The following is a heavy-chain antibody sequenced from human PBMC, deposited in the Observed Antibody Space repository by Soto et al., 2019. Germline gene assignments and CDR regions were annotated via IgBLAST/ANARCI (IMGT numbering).Heavy chain of an antibody. CDR1: GFTFTRYS. J-gene: IGHJ4*02. CDR2: ISSTTNYI. CDR3: ARESEDLTSKFDY. V-gene: IGHV3-21*06. Sequence: GGSLRLSCAASGFTFTRYSMNWVRQAPGEGLEWVSSISSTTNYIYYGDSMKGRFTISRDNAKNSPYLEMNSLRAEDTAVYYCARESEDLTSKFDYWGQGTLVTVSS.